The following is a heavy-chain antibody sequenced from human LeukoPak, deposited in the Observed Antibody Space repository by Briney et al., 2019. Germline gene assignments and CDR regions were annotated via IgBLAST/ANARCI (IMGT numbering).Heavy chain of an antibody. CDR2: ISSSGSTI. J-gene: IGHJ3*02. CDR3: ARPESRYDFWSGYSPEDDAFDI. D-gene: IGHD3-3*01. CDR1: GFTFSDYY. V-gene: IGHV3-11*04. Sequence: PGGSLRLSCAASGFTFSDYYMSWIRQAPGKGLEWVSYISSSGSTIYYADSVKGRFTISRDNAKNSLYLQMNSLRAEDTAVYYCARPESRYDFWSGYSPEDDAFDIWGQGTMVTVSS.